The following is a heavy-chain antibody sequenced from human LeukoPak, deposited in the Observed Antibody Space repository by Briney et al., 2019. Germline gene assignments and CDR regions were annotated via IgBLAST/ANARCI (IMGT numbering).Heavy chain of an antibody. J-gene: IGHJ4*02. Sequence: GGSLRLSCAASGFTFDDYGMSWVRQAPGKGLEWVSGINWNGGSTGYADSVKGRFTISRDNAKNSLYLQMNSLRAEDTAVYYCARDQGDYDYVWGSRWYFDYWGQGTLVTVSS. CDR2: INWNGGST. CDR1: GFTFDDYG. V-gene: IGHV3-20*04. D-gene: IGHD3-16*01. CDR3: ARDQGDYDYVWGSRWYFDY.